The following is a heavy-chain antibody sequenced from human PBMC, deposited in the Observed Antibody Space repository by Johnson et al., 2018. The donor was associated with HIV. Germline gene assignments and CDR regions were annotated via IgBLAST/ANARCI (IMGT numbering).Heavy chain of an antibody. CDR1: GFTFRRYS. D-gene: IGHD2-8*02. V-gene: IGHV3-30-3*01. Sequence: QVQLVESGGGVVQPGRSLRLSCAASGFTFRRYSMHWVRQAPGKGLEWVAVLSYGESNAYYADSVKGRFTISRDNSKNTLYLQMNSLRAEDTAVYYCARDCTGGVCLNDAFDIWGQGTMVTVSS. CDR3: ARDCTGGVCLNDAFDI. CDR2: LSYGESNA. J-gene: IGHJ3*02.